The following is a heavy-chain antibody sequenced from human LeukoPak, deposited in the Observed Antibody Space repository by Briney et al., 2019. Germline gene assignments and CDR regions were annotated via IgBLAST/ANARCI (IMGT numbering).Heavy chain of an antibody. D-gene: IGHD4-23*01. V-gene: IGHV3-21*01. J-gene: IGHJ4*02. Sequence: PGGSLRLSCAASGFTFSSYVMSWVRQAPGKGLEWVSAISSSSGYIYYADSVKGRFTISRDNAENSLYLQMNSQRAEDTAVYYCARDLFADYGGNQYFDYWGQGTLVTVSS. CDR2: ISSSSGYI. CDR3: ARDLFADYGGNQYFDY. CDR1: GFTFSSYV.